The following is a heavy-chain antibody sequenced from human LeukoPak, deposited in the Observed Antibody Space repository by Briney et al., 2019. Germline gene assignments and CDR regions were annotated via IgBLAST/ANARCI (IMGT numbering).Heavy chain of an antibody. D-gene: IGHD6-13*01. CDR3: AKTSSSWYSDIGNWFDP. CDR1: GFTFSSYA. Sequence: PEGSLRLSCAASGFTFSSYAMSWVRQAPGKGLEWVSAISGSGGSTYYADSVRGRFTISRDNSKNTLYLQMNSLRAEDTAVYYCAKTSSSWYSDIGNWFDPWGQGTLVTVSP. J-gene: IGHJ5*02. V-gene: IGHV3-23*01. CDR2: ISGSGGST.